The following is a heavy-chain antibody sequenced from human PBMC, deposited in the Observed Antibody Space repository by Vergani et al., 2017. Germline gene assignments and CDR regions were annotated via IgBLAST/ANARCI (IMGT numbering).Heavy chain of an antibody. CDR1: GFTFSSYW. J-gene: IGHJ5*02. CDR2: IKQDGSEK. Sequence: EVQLLESGGGSAQPGESLRLSCVASGFTFSSYWMSWVRQAPGKGLEWVANIKQDGSEKYYVDSVKGRFTISRDNAKNSLYLQMNSLRAEDTAVYYCARDRDSEGLDPWGQGTLVTVSS. D-gene: IGHD4-11*01. CDR3: ARDRDSEGLDP. V-gene: IGHV3-7*01.